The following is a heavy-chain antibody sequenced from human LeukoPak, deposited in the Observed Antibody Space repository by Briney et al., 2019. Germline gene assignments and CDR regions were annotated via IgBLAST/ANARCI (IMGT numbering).Heavy chain of an antibody. CDR3: AKRHYYGSGSYDY. Sequence: GGSLRLSCAASGFTFSSYAMSWVRQALGKGLEWVSAISGSGGSTYYADSVKGRFTISRDNSKNTLYLQMNSLRAEDTAVYYCAKRHYYGSGSYDYWGQGTLVTGSS. D-gene: IGHD3-10*01. CDR2: ISGSGGST. V-gene: IGHV3-23*01. CDR1: GFTFSSYA. J-gene: IGHJ4*02.